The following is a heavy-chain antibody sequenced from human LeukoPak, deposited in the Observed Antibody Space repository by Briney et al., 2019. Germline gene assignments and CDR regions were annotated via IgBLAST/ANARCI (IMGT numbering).Heavy chain of an antibody. CDR3: AREPSPWGIAAAGD. CDR1: GFTFSSYA. CDR2: ISYDGSNK. Sequence: GGPLRLSCAASGFTFSSYAMHWVRQAPGKGLEWVAVISYDGSNKYYADSVKGRFTISRDNSKNTLYLQMNSLRAEDTAVYYCAREPSPWGIAAAGDWGQGTTVTVSS. J-gene: IGHJ6*02. D-gene: IGHD6-13*01. V-gene: IGHV3-30-3*01.